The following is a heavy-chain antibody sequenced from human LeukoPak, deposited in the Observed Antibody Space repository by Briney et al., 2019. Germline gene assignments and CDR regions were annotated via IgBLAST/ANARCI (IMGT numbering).Heavy chain of an antibody. D-gene: IGHD1-14*01. CDR1: GFTFSSYA. J-gene: IGHJ4*02. V-gene: IGHV3-23*01. Sequence: GGSLRLSCAASGFTFSSYAMGWVRQAPGKGLEWISSISGSGMVTYYADSVKGRFTTSRDNSENTLFLRMNSLRAEDTAVYYCAKATGYLLWGQGTLVIVSS. CDR3: AKATGYLL. CDR2: ISGSGMVT.